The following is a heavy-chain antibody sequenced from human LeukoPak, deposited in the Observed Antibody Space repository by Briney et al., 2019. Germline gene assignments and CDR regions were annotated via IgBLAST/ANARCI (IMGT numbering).Heavy chain of an antibody. CDR3: ARGPHYEYYYYYGMDV. Sequence: GGSRRLSCAASGFTFSSYEMNWVRQAPGKGLEWVSYISSSGSTIYYADSVKGRFTISRDNAKNSLYLQMNSLRAEDTAVYYCARGPHYEYYYYYGMDVWGRGTTDTVSS. D-gene: IGHD4-17*01. CDR2: ISSSGSTI. V-gene: IGHV3-48*03. J-gene: IGHJ6*02. CDR1: GFTFSSYE.